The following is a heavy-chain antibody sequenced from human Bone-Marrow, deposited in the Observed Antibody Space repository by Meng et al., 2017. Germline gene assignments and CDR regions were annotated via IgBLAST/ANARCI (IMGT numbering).Heavy chain of an antibody. V-gene: IGHV4-31*03. CDR3: ASGLWINAFDT. CDR2: NYYSGST. Sequence: QVQLQESGPGLVKPSQTLSLACTVSGDSITSGGYYWTWIRQHPGKGLEWIGYNYYSGSTSYNPSLKNRLSISIDTSKNQFSLKLSSVTAADTAMYYCASGLWINAFDTWGQGNPGHRLL. CDR1: GDSITSGGYY. J-gene: IGHJ3*02. D-gene: IGHD2/OR15-2a*01.